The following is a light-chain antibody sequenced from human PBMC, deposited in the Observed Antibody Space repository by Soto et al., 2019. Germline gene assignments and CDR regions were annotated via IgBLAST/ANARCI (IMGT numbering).Light chain of an antibody. J-gene: IGKJ2*01. Sequence: DIQMTQSPSSLSASVGDRVTITCRASQTINKNLNWYQQKPGQAPNLLIYSASDFQSGVPSRFSGSGSGTEFTLTINGLQPEDFATYYCPQSFRTPYTFGQGTDLAI. CDR3: PQSFRTPYT. CDR2: SAS. V-gene: IGKV1-39*01. CDR1: QTINKN.